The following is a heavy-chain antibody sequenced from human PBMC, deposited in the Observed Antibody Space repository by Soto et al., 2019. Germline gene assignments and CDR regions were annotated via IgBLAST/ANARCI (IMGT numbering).Heavy chain of an antibody. J-gene: IGHJ6*02. Sequence: GGSLRLSCAASGFTFSTYALSWVRQAPGKGLEWVSRINSDGSSTSYADSVKGRFTISRDNAKNTLYLQMNSLRAEDTAVYYCAREPVVVPAASQVYYYYGMDVWGQGTTVTVSS. CDR3: AREPVVVPAASQVYYYYGMDV. CDR1: GFTFSTYA. CDR2: INSDGSST. D-gene: IGHD2-2*01. V-gene: IGHV3-74*01.